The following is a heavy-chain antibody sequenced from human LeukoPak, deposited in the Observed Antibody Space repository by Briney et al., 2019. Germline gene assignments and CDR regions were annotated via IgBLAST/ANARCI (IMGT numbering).Heavy chain of an antibody. Sequence: ETLSLTCTVSGDSISTYYWGWIRQAPGKGLEWVSSIVSSGGNTFYADSVKGRFTISRDNSKNTLYLQMNSLRAEDTAVYFCARDYRLSWFDYWGQGTLVTVSS. CDR1: GDSISTYY. CDR2: IVSSGGNT. CDR3: ARDYRLSWFDY. D-gene: IGHD3-16*02. V-gene: IGHV3-23*01. J-gene: IGHJ4*02.